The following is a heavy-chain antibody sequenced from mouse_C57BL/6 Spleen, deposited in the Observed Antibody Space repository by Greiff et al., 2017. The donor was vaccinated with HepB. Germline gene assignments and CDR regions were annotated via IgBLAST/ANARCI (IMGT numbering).Heavy chain of an antibody. V-gene: IGHV1-61*01. CDR1: GYTFTSYW. CDR3: ARAAYDFDY. J-gene: IGHJ2*01. CDR2: IYPSDSET. Sequence: QVQLQQPGAELVRPGSSVKLSCKASGYTFTSYWMDWVKQRPGQGLEWIGNIYPSDSETHYNQKFKDKATLTVDESSSTAYMQLSSLTSEDSAVYYCARAAYDFDYWGQGTTLTVSS. D-gene: IGHD1-2*01.